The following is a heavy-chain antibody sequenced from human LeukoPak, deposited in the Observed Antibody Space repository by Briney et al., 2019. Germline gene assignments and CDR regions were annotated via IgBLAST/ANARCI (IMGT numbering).Heavy chain of an antibody. CDR1: GFTFSRYW. D-gene: IGHD1-26*01. V-gene: IGHV3-74*01. J-gene: IGHJ6*03. Sequence: GGPLRLSCAASGFTFSRYWMHWVRQAPGKGLVWVSRINSDGSSTSYADSVKGRFTISRDNARNTLYLQMNSLRAEDTAVYYCARLGSGSYLYYYYYYMDVWGKGTTVTVSS. CDR3: ARLGSGSYLYYYYYYMDV. CDR2: INSDGSST.